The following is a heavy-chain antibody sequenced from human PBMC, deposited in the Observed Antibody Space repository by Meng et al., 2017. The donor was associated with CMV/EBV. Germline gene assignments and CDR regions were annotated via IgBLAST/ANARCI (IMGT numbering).Heavy chain of an antibody. V-gene: IGHV1-69*01. Sequence: QVPMVQAGAEVNKAGSSGKFPGKASGGTFRSYGIGWGRQAPVHGLEWMEGIIPILGTANFAQKFQGRVTITADESTSTAYMDLSSLRSEDTAVYYCAGLRYWGQGTLVTVSS. CDR3: AGLRY. J-gene: IGHJ4*02. CDR1: GGTFRSYG. CDR2: IIPILGTA.